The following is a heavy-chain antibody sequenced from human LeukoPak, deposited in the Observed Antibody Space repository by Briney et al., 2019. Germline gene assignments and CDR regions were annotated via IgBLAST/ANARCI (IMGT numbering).Heavy chain of an antibody. CDR2: INHSGST. CDR1: GGSFSGYY. Sequence: SETLSLTCAVYGGSFSGYYWSWIRPPPARGLEWIGEINHSGSTNYNPSLKSRVTISVDTSKNQFSLKLSSVTAADTAVYYCARGGYDFWYYYYYMDVWGKGTTVTVSS. CDR3: ARGGYDFWYYYYYMDV. V-gene: IGHV4-34*01. D-gene: IGHD5-12*01. J-gene: IGHJ6*03.